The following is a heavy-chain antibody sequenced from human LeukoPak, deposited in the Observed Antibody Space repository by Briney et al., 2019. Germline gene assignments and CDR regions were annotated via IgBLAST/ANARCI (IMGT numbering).Heavy chain of an antibody. CDR2: IHYSGAI. Sequence: PSETLSLTCTVSGGSISTYYWSWIRQPPGKGLEWIAHIHYSGAIKYNPSLKSRVSMSVDTFKNQFSLRLSSVTAADTAVYYCARYGSGAYALDVWGQGTMVTVSS. CDR3: ARYGSGAYALDV. D-gene: IGHD3-10*01. V-gene: IGHV4-59*08. J-gene: IGHJ3*01. CDR1: GGSISTYY.